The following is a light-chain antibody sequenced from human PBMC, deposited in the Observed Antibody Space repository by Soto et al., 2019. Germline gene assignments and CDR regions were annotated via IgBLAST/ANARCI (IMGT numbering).Light chain of an antibody. CDR1: NIGTKG. Sequence: SYELTQPPSVSVAPGQTARITCGGNNIGTKGVHWYQQKPGQAPVLVVYDDSDRPSGIPERFSGSNSGNTATLTIATVEAGDEADYWCQVWDSSSHHVVFGGGTQLTVL. CDR3: QVWDSSSHHVV. V-gene: IGLV3-21*02. J-gene: IGLJ2*01. CDR2: DDS.